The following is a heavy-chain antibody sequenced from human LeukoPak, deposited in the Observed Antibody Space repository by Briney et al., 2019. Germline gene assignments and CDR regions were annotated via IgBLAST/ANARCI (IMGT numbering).Heavy chain of an antibody. CDR1: GFTFTSYA. J-gene: IGHJ4*02. CDR2: VSGAGSDT. V-gene: IGHV3-23*01. D-gene: IGHD6-13*01. Sequence: GGSLRLSCAASGFTFTSYAMSWVRQAPGKGLEWISAVSGAGSDTYYADSMKGRFTISRDNSKNTVYLQMNSLRAEDTAVYYCAKGSIWYKNYFDYWGQGTLVTVSS. CDR3: AKGSIWYKNYFDY.